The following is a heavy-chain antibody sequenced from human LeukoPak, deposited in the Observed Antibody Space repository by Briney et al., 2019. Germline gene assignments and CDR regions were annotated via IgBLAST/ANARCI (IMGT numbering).Heavy chain of an antibody. CDR2: MSPSGSS. CDR1: GGSFSDYY. CDR3: ARVQVTGVNWFEP. D-gene: IGHD7-27*01. V-gene: IGHV4-34*09. Sequence: SETLSLTCAVYGGSFSDYYWTWIRQTPGKGLEWIGEMSPSGSSNYNPSLKGRVTISVDTSKNQFSLKLSSVTAADTAVYYCARVQVTGVNWFEPWGQGTLVTVSS. J-gene: IGHJ5*02.